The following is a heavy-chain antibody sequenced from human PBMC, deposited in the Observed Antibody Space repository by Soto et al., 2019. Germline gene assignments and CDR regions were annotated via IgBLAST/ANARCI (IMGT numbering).Heavy chain of an antibody. CDR2: IFWDDDK. V-gene: IGHV2-5*02. CDR3: ARILTATGGHFDS. J-gene: IGHJ4*02. CDR1: GFSLTTSGVG. Sequence: SGPTLVNPTQTLTLTCSFSGFSLTTSGVGVGCVRQSPEKTLEWLALIFWDDDKRYSPSLRSRLTIAKDTSKNQVVLTLTNVEPVDTATYYCARILTATGGHFDSWGQGALVTVSS. D-gene: IGHD2-8*02.